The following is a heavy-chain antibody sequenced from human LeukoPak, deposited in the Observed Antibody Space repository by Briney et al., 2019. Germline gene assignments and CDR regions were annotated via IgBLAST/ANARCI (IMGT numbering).Heavy chain of an antibody. CDR3: AREDILTGYYFAY. Sequence: WASVKVSCKASGYTFTSYGISWVRQAPGQGLEWMGWISAYNGNTNYAQKPQGRVTMTSDTSTSTAYIELRSLRSDDTAVYYCAREDILTGYYFAYWGQGTLVTVSS. D-gene: IGHD3-9*01. J-gene: IGHJ4*02. CDR2: ISAYNGNT. CDR1: GYTFTSYG. V-gene: IGHV1-18*01.